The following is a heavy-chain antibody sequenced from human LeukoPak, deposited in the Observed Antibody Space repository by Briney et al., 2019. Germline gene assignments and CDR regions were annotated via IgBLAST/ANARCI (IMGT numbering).Heavy chain of an antibody. CDR2: IYYSGST. CDR3: ARHEGQLGFDY. CDR1: GGSISSSSYY. Sequence: SETLSLTCTVSGGSISSSSYYWGWIRQPPGNGLEWIGSIYYSGSTYYNPSPKTPGTISVDTSKNKFSLKLSSVTAADTAVYYCARHEGQLGFDYWGQGTLVTVSS. V-gene: IGHV4-39*01. J-gene: IGHJ4*02. D-gene: IGHD6-6*01.